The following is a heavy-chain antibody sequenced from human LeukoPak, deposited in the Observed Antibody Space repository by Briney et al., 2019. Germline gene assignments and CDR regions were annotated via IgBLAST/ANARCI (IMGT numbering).Heavy chain of an antibody. Sequence: SETLSLTCTVSGGSISSSSYYWGWIRQPPGKGLEWIGSIYYSGSTYYNPSLKSRVTISVDTSKNQFSLKLSSVTAADTAVYYCASLCSGGSCYLSNYFDYWGQGTLVTVSS. D-gene: IGHD2-15*01. CDR2: IYYSGST. CDR3: ASLCSGGSCYLSNYFDY. V-gene: IGHV4-39*07. J-gene: IGHJ4*02. CDR1: GGSISSSSYY.